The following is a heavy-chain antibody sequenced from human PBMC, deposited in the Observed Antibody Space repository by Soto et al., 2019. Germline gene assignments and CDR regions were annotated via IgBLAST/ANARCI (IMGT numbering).Heavy chain of an antibody. D-gene: IGHD2-15*01. CDR1: GFTFSSYD. V-gene: IGHV3-13*01. J-gene: IGHJ5*02. Sequence: GGSLRLSCAASGFTFSSYDMHWVRQATGKGLEWVSAIGTAGDTYYPGSVKGRFTISRENAKNSLYLQMNSLRAGDTAVYYCARGSSIYCSGGSCYNWFDPWDQGTLVTVSS. CDR2: IGTAGDT. CDR3: ARGSSIYCSGGSCYNWFDP.